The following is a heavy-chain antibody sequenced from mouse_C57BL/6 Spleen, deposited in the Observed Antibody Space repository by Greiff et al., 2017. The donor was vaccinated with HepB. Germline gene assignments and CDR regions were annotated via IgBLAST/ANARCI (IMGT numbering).Heavy chain of an antibody. CDR3: ARGDYDYDVDFDY. CDR2: ISSGSSTI. Sequence: EVKEVESGGGLVKPGGSLKLSCAASGFTFSDYGMHWVRQAPEKGLEWVAYISSGSSTIYYADTVKGRFTISRDNAKNTLFLQMTSLRSEDTAMYYCARGDYDYDVDFDYWGQGTTLTVSS. V-gene: IGHV5-17*01. CDR1: GFTFSDYG. J-gene: IGHJ2*01. D-gene: IGHD2-4*01.